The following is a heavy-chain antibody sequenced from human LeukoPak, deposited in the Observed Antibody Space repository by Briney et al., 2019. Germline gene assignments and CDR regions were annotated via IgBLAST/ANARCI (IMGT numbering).Heavy chain of an antibody. CDR1: GFTFSDYY. Sequence: GGSLRLSCAASGFTFSDYYMSWIRQAPGKGLEWVSYISSSSSYTNYADSVKGRFTISRDNAKNSLYLQMNSLKTEDTAVYYCTTILFDYGDYFDYWGQGTLVTVSS. J-gene: IGHJ4*02. CDR2: ISSSSSYT. D-gene: IGHD4-17*01. CDR3: TTILFDYGDYFDY. V-gene: IGHV3-11*03.